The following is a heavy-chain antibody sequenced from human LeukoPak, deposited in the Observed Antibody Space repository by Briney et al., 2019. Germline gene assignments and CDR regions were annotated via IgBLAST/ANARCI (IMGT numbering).Heavy chain of an antibody. CDR3: ARDNDCFDY. Sequence: PSETLSLTCSVSGGSINTYYWSCIRQPAGKGLEWIGRIHSSGSTHYNPSLKSRATMSLDTSTNQFSLMLTSLTAAHTAVYYCARDNDCFDYWGQGTLVTVSS. CDR2: IHSSGST. CDR1: GGSINTYY. V-gene: IGHV4-4*07. J-gene: IGHJ4*02.